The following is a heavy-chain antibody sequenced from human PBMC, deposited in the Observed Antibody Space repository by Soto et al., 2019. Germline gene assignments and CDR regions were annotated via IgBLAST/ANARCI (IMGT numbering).Heavy chain of an antibody. CDR2: ISGSGGST. D-gene: IGHD2-15*01. CDR1: GFTFSSYA. CDR3: AKDSFDCSGGSCYSSDFDY. J-gene: IGHJ4*02. V-gene: IGHV3-23*01. Sequence: GGSLRLSCAASGFTFSSYAMSWVRQAPGKGLEWVSAISGSGGSTYYADSVKGRFTISRDNSKNTLYLQMNSLRAEDTAVYYCAKDSFDCSGGSCYSSDFDYWGQGTLVTVSS.